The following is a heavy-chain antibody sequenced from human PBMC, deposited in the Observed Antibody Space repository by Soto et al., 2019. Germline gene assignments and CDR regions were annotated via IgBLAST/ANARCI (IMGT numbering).Heavy chain of an antibody. D-gene: IGHD3-3*01. CDR3: ARARDYDSWSGYTSQYYYYGMDV. J-gene: IGHJ6*02. CDR1: GDRVSSNSAA. CDR2: TYYWSKWYN. Sequence: SQTLSLTCAISGDRVSSNSAAWNWIRQSPSRGLEWLGRTYYWSKWYNDYAVSVKSRITINADTSKNQFSLQLNSVTPEDTAVYYCARARDYDSWSGYTSQYYYYGMDVWGQGTTVTVPS. V-gene: IGHV6-1*01.